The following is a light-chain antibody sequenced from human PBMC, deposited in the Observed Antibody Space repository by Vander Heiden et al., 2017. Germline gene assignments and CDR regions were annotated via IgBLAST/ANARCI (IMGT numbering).Light chain of an antibody. V-gene: IGLV3-1*01. CDR3: QAWDSSTYV. J-gene: IGLJ1*01. CDR1: KLGDNY. CDR2: QDS. Sequence: SYELTQPPSVSVAAGQTASITCSGDKLGDNYACWYQQKPGQSPGLVIYQDSKRPSGIPERFSGSNSGNTATLTIGGTQAMDEADYYCQAWDSSTYVFGTGTKLTVL.